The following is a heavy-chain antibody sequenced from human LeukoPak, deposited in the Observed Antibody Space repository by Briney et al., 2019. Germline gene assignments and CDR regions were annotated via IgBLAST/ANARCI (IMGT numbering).Heavy chain of an antibody. V-gene: IGHV6-1*01. CDR2: TYYRSTWYN. CDR1: GDSVSSNSV. CDR3: ARRLTQYDCFDP. Sequence: SQTLSLTCAISGDSVSSNSVRNWIRQSPSGGLEWLGRTYYRSTWYNDYAVSVRGRITVNPDTSKNQFSLHLNSVTPEDTAVYYCARRLTQYDCFDPWGQGILVTVSS. J-gene: IGHJ5*02. D-gene: IGHD2-2*01.